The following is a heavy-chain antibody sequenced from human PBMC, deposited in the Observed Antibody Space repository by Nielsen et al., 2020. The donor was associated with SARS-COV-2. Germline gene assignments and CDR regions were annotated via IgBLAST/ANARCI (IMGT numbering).Heavy chain of an antibody. D-gene: IGHD3-10*01. CDR1: GFTFSSYD. CDR2: IGTAGDT. J-gene: IGHJ4*02. CDR3: ARGTIVRFAYYFDY. V-gene: IGHV3-13*01. Sequence: GGSLRLSCAASGFTFSSYDMHWVRQATGKGLEWVSAIGTAGDTYYPGSVKGRFTISRENAKNSLYLQMNSLRAGDTAVYYCARGTIVRFAYYFDYWGQGTLVTVSS.